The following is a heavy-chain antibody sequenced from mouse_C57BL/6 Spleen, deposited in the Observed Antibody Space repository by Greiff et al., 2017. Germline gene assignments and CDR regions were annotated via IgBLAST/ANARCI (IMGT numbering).Heavy chain of an antibody. CDR2: IDPSDSYT. D-gene: IGHD1-1*01. CDR3: ARGGSSFYWYFAV. CDR1: GYTFTSYW. Sequence: QVQLQQPGAELVRPGTSVKLSCKASGYTFTSYWMHWVKQRPGQGLEWIGVIDPSDSYTNYNQKFKGKATLTVDTSSSTAYMQLSSLTSEDSAVYYCARGGSSFYWYFAVWGTGTPVTVSS. J-gene: IGHJ1*03. V-gene: IGHV1-59*01.